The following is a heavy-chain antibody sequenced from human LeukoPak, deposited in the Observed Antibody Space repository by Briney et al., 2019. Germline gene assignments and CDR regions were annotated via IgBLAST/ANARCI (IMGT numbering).Heavy chain of an antibody. Sequence: ASVKVSCKASGYTFTSYGISWVRQAPGQGREWMGWISAYNGNTNYAQKLRGRVTMTTDTPTSTAYMELRSLRSDDTAVYYCARDSAGGRWVFDYWGQGTLVTVSS. D-gene: IGHD5-24*01. CDR1: GYTFTSYG. CDR3: ARDSAGGRWVFDY. J-gene: IGHJ4*02. CDR2: ISAYNGNT. V-gene: IGHV1-18*01.